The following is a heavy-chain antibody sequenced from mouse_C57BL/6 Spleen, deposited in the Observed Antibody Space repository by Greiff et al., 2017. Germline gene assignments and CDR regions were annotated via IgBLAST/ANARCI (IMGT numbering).Heavy chain of an antibody. D-gene: IGHD2-1*01. J-gene: IGHJ4*01. CDR3: ARLGNWAMDY. CDR1: GYAFSSYW. Sequence: QVHVKQSGAELVKPGASVKISCKASGYAFSSYWMNWVKQRPGKGLEWIGQIYPGDGDTNYNGKFKGKATLTADKSSSTAYMQLSSLTSEDSAVYFCARLGNWAMDYWGQGTSVTVSS. V-gene: IGHV1-80*01. CDR2: IYPGDGDT.